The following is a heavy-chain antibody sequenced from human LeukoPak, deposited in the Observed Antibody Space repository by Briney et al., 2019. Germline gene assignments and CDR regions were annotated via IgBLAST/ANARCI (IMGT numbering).Heavy chain of an antibody. CDR2: ISYDGSNK. CDR1: GFTFSSYA. D-gene: IGHD4-23*01. Sequence: GGSLRLSCAASGFTFSSYAMHWVRQAPGKGLEWVAVISYDGSNKYYADSVKGRFTISRDNSKNTLYLQMSSLRAEDTAVYYCAREFGYGGNPEWDYWGQGTLVTVSS. CDR3: AREFGYGGNPEWDY. J-gene: IGHJ4*02. V-gene: IGHV3-30-3*01.